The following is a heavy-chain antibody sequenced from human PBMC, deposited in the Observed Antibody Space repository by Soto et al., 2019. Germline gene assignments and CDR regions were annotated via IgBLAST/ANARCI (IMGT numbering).Heavy chain of an antibody. Sequence: EVQLVESGGGLVQPGGSLRLSCAASGFTFSSNWMSWFRQAPGKGLEWVANIKQDGSEENYVDSVKGRFTISRDNAKNALYLQMNSLRVEDTAVYYCAREIAARLWGKGTTVTVSS. CDR3: AREIAARL. V-gene: IGHV3-7*01. J-gene: IGHJ6*04. D-gene: IGHD6-6*01. CDR1: GFTFSSNW. CDR2: IKQDGSEE.